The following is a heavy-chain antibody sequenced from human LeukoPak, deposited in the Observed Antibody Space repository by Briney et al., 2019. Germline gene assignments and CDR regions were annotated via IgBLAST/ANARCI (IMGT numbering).Heavy chain of an antibody. J-gene: IGHJ5*02. CDR3: ARDLGCYDSSGFHWFDP. CDR1: GGSISSYY. Sequence: KTSETLSLTCTVSGGSISSYYWSWIRQPPGKGLEWIGYIYYSGSTNYNPSLKSRVTISVDTSKNQFSLKLSSVTAADTAVYYCARDLGCYDSSGFHWFDPWGQGTLVTVSS. V-gene: IGHV4-59*01. CDR2: IYYSGST. D-gene: IGHD3-22*01.